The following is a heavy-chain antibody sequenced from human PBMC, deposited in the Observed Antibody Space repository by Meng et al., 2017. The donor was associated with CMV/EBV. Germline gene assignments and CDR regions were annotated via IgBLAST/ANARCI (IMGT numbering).Heavy chain of an antibody. CDR2: NKHSRST. J-gene: IGHJ4*02. CDR1: SCSGYD. Sequence: SCSGYDWSCTRHASRKGLEWLGENKHSRSTNYKPYLKSRVTISVDTSKTPFSLKLSSVTAADTAMYYCARGWGAYIVVVPASQNIFDYWGQGTLVTVSS. CDR3: ARGWGAYIVVVPASQNIFDY. V-gene: IGHV4-34*01. D-gene: IGHD2-2*01.